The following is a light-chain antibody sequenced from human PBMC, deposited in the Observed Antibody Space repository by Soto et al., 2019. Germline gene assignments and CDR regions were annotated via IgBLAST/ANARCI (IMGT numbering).Light chain of an antibody. J-gene: IGKJ4*01. V-gene: IGKV3-15*01. CDR1: QSVSSN. CDR3: QQYNNWPLT. CDR2: VAS. Sequence: EVVMTQSPATLSLSPGERATLSCRASQSVSSNLAWYQHKPAQXPXXXXXVASTRATVIPARFSGSGSGTEFTLSISSLQSEDFAVYYCQQYNNWPLTFGGGTKVDIK.